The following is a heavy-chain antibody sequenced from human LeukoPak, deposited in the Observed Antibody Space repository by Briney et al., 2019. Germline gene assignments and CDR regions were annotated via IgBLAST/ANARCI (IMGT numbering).Heavy chain of an antibody. CDR1: GYTFTGYY. CDR2: INPNSGGT. J-gene: IGHJ4*02. Sequence: ASVKVSCKASGYTFTGYYMHWVRQAPGQGLEWMGWINPNSGGTNYAQKFQGRVTMTRDTSISTAYMELSRLRSDDTAVYYCARDRLSGTVTTSDYWGQGTPVTVSS. V-gene: IGHV1-2*02. D-gene: IGHD4-17*01. CDR3: ARDRLSGTVTTSDY.